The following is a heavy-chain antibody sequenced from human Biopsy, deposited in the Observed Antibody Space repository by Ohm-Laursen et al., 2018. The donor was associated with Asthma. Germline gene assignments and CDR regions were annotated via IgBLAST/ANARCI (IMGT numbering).Heavy chain of an antibody. CDR2: IFWDEDK. Sequence: TQTLTLTWTVSGFSLSTLGVGVGWFRQPPGKAREWLAHIFWDEDKRYSPSLKSRLTIAKDTSRNQVVLTMTNMDPVDTGTYFCAHAQTSWNYYGSGNYLYHFDSWGQGTLVTVSS. D-gene: IGHD3-10*01. J-gene: IGHJ4*02. V-gene: IGHV2-5*02. CDR3: AHAQTSWNYYGSGNYLYHFDS. CDR1: GFSLSTLGVG.